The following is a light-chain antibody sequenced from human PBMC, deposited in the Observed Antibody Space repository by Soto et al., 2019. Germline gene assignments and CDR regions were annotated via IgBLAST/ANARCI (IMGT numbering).Light chain of an antibody. J-gene: IGKJ5*01. CDR2: DAS. CDR3: QQRSNWHPIT. Sequence: EILFTQSPATLSLSPGERATLSCRASQSVSSYLAWYQQKPGQAPRLIIYDASNRANGIPARFSGSVSGTDFTLTLCSLEPEDFAVYYCQQRSNWHPITFGQGTRLEIK. V-gene: IGKV3-11*01. CDR1: QSVSSY.